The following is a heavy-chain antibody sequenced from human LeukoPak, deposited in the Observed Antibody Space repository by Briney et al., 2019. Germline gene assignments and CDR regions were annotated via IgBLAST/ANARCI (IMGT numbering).Heavy chain of an antibody. D-gene: IGHD2-21*02. Sequence: GRSLRLSCAASGFTFSSYAMHWVRQAPGKGLEWVAVISYDGSNKYYADSVKGRFTISRDNSKNTLYLQMNSLGAEDTAVYYCARDSGGDCGGDCYSSLGYYYYGMDVWGQGTTVTVSS. CDR1: GFTFSSYA. V-gene: IGHV3-30*04. J-gene: IGHJ6*02. CDR3: ARDSGGDCGGDCYSSLGYYYYGMDV. CDR2: ISYDGSNK.